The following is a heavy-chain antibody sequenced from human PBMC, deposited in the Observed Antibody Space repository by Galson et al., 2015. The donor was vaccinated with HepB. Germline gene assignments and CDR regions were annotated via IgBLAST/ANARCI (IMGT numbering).Heavy chain of an antibody. CDR3: AKAPYYDFWSGYYNNWFDP. J-gene: IGHJ5*02. V-gene: IGHV3-23*01. CDR2: ISGRGDST. CDR1: EFTFSSYA. Sequence: SLRLSCAASEFTFSSYAMTWVRQAPGKGLEWVSGISGRGDSTFYADSVKGRFTISRDNSKNTLYLQMHSLRAGDTAVYYCAKAPYYDFWSGYYNNWFDPWGQGTLVTVSS. D-gene: IGHD3-3*01.